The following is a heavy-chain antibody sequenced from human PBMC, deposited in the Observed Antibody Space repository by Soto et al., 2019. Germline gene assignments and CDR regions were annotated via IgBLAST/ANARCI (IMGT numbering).Heavy chain of an antibody. CDR2: ISWNSGSI. CDR3: AKDRTTTVTPRGGNYYYYMDV. D-gene: IGHD4-17*01. Sequence: DVQLVESGGGLVQPGRSLRLSCAASGFTFDDYAMHWVRQAPGKGLEWVSGISWNSGSIGYADSVKGRFTISRDNAKNSLYLQMNSLRAEDTALYYCAKDRTTTVTPRGGNYYYYMDVWGKGTTVTVSS. CDR1: GFTFDDYA. V-gene: IGHV3-9*01. J-gene: IGHJ6*03.